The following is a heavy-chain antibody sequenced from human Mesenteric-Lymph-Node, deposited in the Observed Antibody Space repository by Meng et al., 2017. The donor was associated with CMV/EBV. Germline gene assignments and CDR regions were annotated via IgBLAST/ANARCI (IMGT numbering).Heavy chain of an antibody. D-gene: IGHD3-16*01. J-gene: IGHJ4*02. CDR2: INPYTGDT. Sequence: ASVKVSCKASENTFSDYYIHWVRQAPGQGLEWMGFINPYTGDTKYAQDFQGRVTMSRDTSTNTAYMELTRLRSDDTALYYCAKDGGSYLDYYFDYWGQGTLVTVSS. CDR1: ENTFSDYY. CDR3: AKDGGSYLDYYFDY. V-gene: IGHV1-2*02.